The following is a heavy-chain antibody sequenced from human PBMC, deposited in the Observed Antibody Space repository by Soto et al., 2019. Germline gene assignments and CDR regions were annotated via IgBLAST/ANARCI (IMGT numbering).Heavy chain of an antibody. CDR2: IYYSGST. CDR1: GGSISSYY. Sequence: QVQLQESGPGLVKPSETLSLTCTVSGGSISSYYWSWIRQPPGKGLEWIGYIYYSGSTNYNPSLKSRVTISVDTSKNQCSLKLSSVTAADTAVYYCARDGTMMEGYFDLWGRGTLVTVSS. V-gene: IGHV4-59*01. CDR3: ARDGTMMEGYFDL. D-gene: IGHD3-22*01. J-gene: IGHJ2*01.